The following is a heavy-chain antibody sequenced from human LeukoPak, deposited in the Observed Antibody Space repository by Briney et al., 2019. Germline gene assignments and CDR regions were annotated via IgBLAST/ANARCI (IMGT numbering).Heavy chain of an antibody. CDR2: ISGSGDNT. J-gene: IGHJ4*02. D-gene: IGHD3-22*01. CDR1: GFTFSSYA. CDR3: AKGSYYDSSGSFYFDY. V-gene: IGHV3-23*01. Sequence: GESLRLSCAASGFTFSSYAMSWVRQAPGKGLEWVSGISGSGDNTYYADSVKGRFTISRDNSKNTLYVQVNSLGTEDTAAYYCAKGSYYDSSGSFYFDYWGQGTLVTVSS.